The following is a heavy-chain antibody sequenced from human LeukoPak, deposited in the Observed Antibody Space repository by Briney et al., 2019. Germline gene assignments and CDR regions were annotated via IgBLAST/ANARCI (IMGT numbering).Heavy chain of an antibody. Sequence: SETLSLTCAVSGYSISSSNWWGWIRQPPGKGLEWIGYIYYSGSTYYNPSLKSRVTMSVDTSKNQFSLKLSSVTAVDTAVYYCARLVDYYDSSGYYSCFDYWGQGTLVTVSS. V-gene: IGHV4-28*01. CDR2: IYYSGST. CDR3: ARLVDYYDSSGYYSCFDY. J-gene: IGHJ4*02. D-gene: IGHD3-22*01. CDR1: GYSISSSNW.